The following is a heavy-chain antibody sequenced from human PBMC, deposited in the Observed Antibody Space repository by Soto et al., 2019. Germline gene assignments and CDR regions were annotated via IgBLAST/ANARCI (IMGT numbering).Heavy chain of an antibody. CDR3: ARGRGSSSWYDDY. J-gene: IGHJ4*02. V-gene: IGHV4-34*01. D-gene: IGHD6-13*01. Sequence: QVQLQQWGAGLLKPSETLSLTCAVYGGSFSGYYWSWIRQPPGKGLEWIGEINHSGSTNYNPSLKSRVTISVDTSKHQFSLKLSSVTAADTAVYYCARGRGSSSWYDDYWGQGTLVTVSS. CDR1: GGSFSGYY. CDR2: INHSGST.